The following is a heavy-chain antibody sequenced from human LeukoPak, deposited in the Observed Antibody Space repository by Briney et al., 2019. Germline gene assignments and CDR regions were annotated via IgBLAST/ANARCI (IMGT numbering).Heavy chain of an antibody. CDR2: IYYSGST. V-gene: IGHV4-39*07. D-gene: IGHD2-8*02. CDR3: ARDRRPRGGYCTGGACYGMDV. J-gene: IGHJ6*04. Sequence: WVRQPPGKGLEWIASIYYSGSTYYNPSLKSRVTIFRDTFKNQFSLKLRSVTAADKAVYYCARDRRPRGGYCTGGACYGMDVWGKGTTVIVSS.